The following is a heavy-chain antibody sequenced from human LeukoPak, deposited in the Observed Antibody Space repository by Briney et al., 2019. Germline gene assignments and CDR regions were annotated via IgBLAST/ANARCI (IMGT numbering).Heavy chain of an antibody. J-gene: IGHJ4*02. Sequence: PGGSLRLSRATSGFTLCHYGMHWVRPGPGKGLEGVAVLWHDGTNRYYRDPVKSRFAISRDNLQRTVYLQMTSLRAEDTAVYYCAKDAQRGFDYSNSLDKWGQGTLVTVSS. D-gene: IGHD4-11*01. CDR1: GFTLCHYG. CDR2: LWHDGTNR. V-gene: IGHV3-33*06. CDR3: AKDAQRGFDYSNSLDK.